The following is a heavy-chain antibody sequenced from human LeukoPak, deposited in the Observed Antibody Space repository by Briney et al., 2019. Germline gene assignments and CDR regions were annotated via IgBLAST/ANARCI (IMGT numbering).Heavy chain of an antibody. CDR2: IYYSGST. V-gene: IGHV4-39*07. CDR3: ARDSRIDYGDYFALDI. J-gene: IGHJ3*02. Sequence: PETLSLTCTVSGGSISSSSYYWGWIRQPPGKGLEWIGSIYYSGSTNYNPSLKSRATISVDTSKNQFSLKLSSVTAADTPVYYCARDSRIDYGDYFALDIWGKGTMVTVSS. D-gene: IGHD4-17*01. CDR1: GGSISSSSYY.